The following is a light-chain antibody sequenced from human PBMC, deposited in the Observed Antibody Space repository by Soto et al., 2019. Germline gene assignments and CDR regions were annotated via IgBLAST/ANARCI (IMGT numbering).Light chain of an antibody. Sequence: EIVRTQSPATLSVSPGERATLSCRASQSVSSNLAWYQQKPGQAPRLLIYGASTRATGIPARFSGSGSGTEFTLTISSLQSEDFAVYYCQQRSNWPSITFGQGTRLEI. CDR2: GAS. J-gene: IGKJ5*01. CDR3: QQRSNWPSIT. V-gene: IGKV3-15*01. CDR1: QSVSSN.